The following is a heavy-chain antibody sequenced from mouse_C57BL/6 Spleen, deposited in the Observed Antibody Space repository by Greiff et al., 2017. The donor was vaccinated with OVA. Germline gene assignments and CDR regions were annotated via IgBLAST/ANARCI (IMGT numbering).Heavy chain of an antibody. Sequence: VQLQPPGAELVKPGASVKLSCKASGYTFTSYWMHWVKQRPGRGLGWIGRPVPNSGGPKSNEKFKSKATLTVDKPSSTAYMQLSSLTSEDSAIYYCARSGDGYDWYFDVWGTGTTVTVSS. V-gene: IGHV1-72*01. D-gene: IGHD2-3*01. CDR1: GYTFTSYW. J-gene: IGHJ1*03. CDR2: PVPNSGGP. CDR3: ARSGDGYDWYFDV.